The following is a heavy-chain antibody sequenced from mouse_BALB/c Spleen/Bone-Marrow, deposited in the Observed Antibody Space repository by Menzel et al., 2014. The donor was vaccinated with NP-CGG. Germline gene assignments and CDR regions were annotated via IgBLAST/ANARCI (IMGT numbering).Heavy chain of an antibody. D-gene: IGHD2-1*01. CDR3: AFGNYDFDY. CDR1: GYAFSSYW. J-gene: IGHJ2*01. V-gene: IGHV1-80*01. CDR2: IYPGDGDT. Sequence: VKQMESGAELVRPGSSVKISCKASGYAFSSYWMNWVKQRPGQGLEWIGQIYPGDGDTNYSGKFKGKATLTADESSSTAYMQLSSLTSEDSAVYFCAFGNYDFDYWGQGTTLTVSS.